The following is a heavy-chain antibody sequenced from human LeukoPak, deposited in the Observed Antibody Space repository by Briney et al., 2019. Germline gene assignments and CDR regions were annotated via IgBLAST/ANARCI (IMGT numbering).Heavy chain of an antibody. J-gene: IGHJ4*02. CDR1: GYIFSNYW. V-gene: IGHV5-51*01. D-gene: IGHD6-6*01. CDR2: INPGNSDT. CDR3: ARRSSSEF. Sequence: GESLKISCKGSGYIFSNYWIGCVRQMPARGLEWMAIINPGNSDTKYNPAFQGQVTISADKSISTAYLQWGSLKASDSAMYYCARRSSSEFWGQGTLVTVSS.